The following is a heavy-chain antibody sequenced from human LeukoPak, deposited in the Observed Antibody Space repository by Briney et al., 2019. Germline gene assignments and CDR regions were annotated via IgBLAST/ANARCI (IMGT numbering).Heavy chain of an antibody. V-gene: IGHV6-1*01. CDR2: TKYRSKWYT. CDR3: ARTWSYSFDS. Sequence: SQTLSLTCAISGDSVSSGNVGWHWIRQSPSRGLEWLGRTKYRSKWYTDYAVSEKSRITINPDTSKNQFSLQLNSVTPEDTAVYFCARTWSYSFDSWGQGTLVTVSS. CDR1: GDSVSSGNVG. D-gene: IGHD3-3*01. J-gene: IGHJ4*02.